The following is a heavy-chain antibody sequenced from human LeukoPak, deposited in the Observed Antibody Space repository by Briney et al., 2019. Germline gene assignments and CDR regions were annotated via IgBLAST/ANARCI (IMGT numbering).Heavy chain of an antibody. V-gene: IGHV3-30-3*01. CDR2: ISYDGSNK. J-gene: IGHJ4*02. D-gene: IGHD2-2*01. CDR1: GFTFSSYA. Sequence: GGSLRLSRAASGFTFSSYAMHWVRQAPGKGLEWVAVISYDGSNKYYEDPVKGRFTISRDNSKNTLYLQMNSLRAEDTAVYYCASHSSAKPFDYWGQGTLVTVSS. CDR3: ASHSSAKPFDY.